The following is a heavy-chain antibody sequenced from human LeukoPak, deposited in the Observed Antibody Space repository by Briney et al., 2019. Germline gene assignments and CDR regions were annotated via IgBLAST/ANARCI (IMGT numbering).Heavy chain of an antibody. CDR1: GGSISSTNYY. J-gene: IGHJ4*02. CDR2: IYYSGST. Sequence: SSETLSLTCSVSGGSISSTNYYWGWIRQPPGKGLEWIGSIYYSGSTYYNPPLKSRVTISVDTSKNQFSLKLSSVTAADTAVYHCARHLYGSGLHRIDYWGQGTLVTVSS. CDR3: ARHLYGSGLHRIDY. V-gene: IGHV4-39*01. D-gene: IGHD6-19*01.